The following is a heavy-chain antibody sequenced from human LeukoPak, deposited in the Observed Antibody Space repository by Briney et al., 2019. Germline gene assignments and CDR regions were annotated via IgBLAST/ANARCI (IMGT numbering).Heavy chain of an antibody. CDR3: ARFSTIFGARGEIDY. CDR1: GGSFSGYY. V-gene: IGHV4-34*01. Sequence: SETLSLTCAVYGGSFSGYYWSWIRQPPGKGLEWIGEINHSGSTNYNPSLKSRVTISVDTSKNQFSLKLSSVTAADTAVYYCARFSTIFGARGEIDYWGQGTLVTVSS. CDR2: INHSGST. J-gene: IGHJ4*02. D-gene: IGHD3-3*01.